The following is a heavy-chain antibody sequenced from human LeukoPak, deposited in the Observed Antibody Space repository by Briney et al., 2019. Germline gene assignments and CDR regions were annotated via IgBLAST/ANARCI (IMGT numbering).Heavy chain of an antibody. CDR3: ARDLGSGWFPLDY. D-gene: IGHD6-19*01. V-gene: IGHV1-2*02. J-gene: IGHJ4*02. CDR1: GYTFTDYY. Sequence: ASVKVSCKASGYTFTDYYIHWVRQAPGQGLEWMGWINPNGGGTKYVQKFQGRVTMTRDTSISTAYMELSRLRSDDTAVYYCARDLGSGWFPLDYWGQGTLVTVSS. CDR2: INPNGGGT.